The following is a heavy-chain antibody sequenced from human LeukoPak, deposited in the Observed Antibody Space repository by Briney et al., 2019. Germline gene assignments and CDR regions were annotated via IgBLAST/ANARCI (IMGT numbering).Heavy chain of an antibody. J-gene: IGHJ5*02. Sequence: GRSLRLSCAASGFTFRSSAMHWVRQAPGKGLEWVGNIKQDGSEKRYADSVRGRFTISRDNAQTSLYLQMNSLRAEDTAVYYCARASDPWLQLTWGQGTLVTVSS. CDR1: GFTFRSSA. V-gene: IGHV3-7*05. CDR3: ARASDPWLQLT. D-gene: IGHD5-24*01. CDR2: IKQDGSEK.